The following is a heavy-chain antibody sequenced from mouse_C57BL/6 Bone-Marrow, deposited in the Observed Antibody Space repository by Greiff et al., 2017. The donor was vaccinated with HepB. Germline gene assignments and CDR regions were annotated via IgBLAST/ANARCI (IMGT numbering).Heavy chain of an antibody. CDR2: SRNKANDYTT. Sequence: EVNLVESGGGLVQSGRSLRLSCATSGFTFSDFYMEWVRQAPGKGLEWIAASRNKANDYTTEYSASVKGRFIVSRDTSQSILYLQMNALRAEDTAIYYCARENGYPFAYWGQGTLVTVSA. CDR1: GFTFSDFY. J-gene: IGHJ3*01. D-gene: IGHD2-2*01. CDR3: ARENGYPFAY. V-gene: IGHV7-1*01.